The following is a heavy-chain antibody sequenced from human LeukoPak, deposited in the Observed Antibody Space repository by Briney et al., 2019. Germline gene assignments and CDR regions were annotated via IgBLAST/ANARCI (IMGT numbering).Heavy chain of an antibody. CDR3: AGFFYDSSGDAFDI. V-gene: IGHV1-69*13. CDR1: RGSFTFTSHA. Sequence: SVKVSCKASRGSFTFTSHAISWVRQAPGQGLEWVGGLIPIYGSANYAQKFQGRVTITSDESTRTVYMELSSLRPEDSAVYYCAGFFYDSSGDAFDIWGQGTMVTVSS. D-gene: IGHD3-22*01. CDR2: LIPIYGSA. J-gene: IGHJ3*02.